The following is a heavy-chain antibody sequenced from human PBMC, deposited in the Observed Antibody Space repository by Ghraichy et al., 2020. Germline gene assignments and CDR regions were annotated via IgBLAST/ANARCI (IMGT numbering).Heavy chain of an antibody. J-gene: IGHJ4*02. V-gene: IGHV3-11*06. D-gene: IGHD1-26*01. CDR3: ARVTASGRYQFDY. CDR1: GFTFSDYY. CDR2: ISTSSLYI. Sequence: GESLNISCAASGFTFSDYYMAWIRQAPGRELEWFAYISTSSLYINYAVSVKGRFTVSRDNAQSSLYLQMHGLRVDDTAVYYCARVTASGRYQFDYWGQGTLVTVSS.